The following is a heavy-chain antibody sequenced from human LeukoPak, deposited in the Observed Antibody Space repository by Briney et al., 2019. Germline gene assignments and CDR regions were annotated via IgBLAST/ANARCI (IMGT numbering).Heavy chain of an antibody. CDR1: GFTFSSYW. J-gene: IGHJ3*02. D-gene: IGHD6-19*01. V-gene: IGHV3-7*01. CDR3: ARALQWLATDAFDI. CDR2: IKQDGSEK. Sequence: GGSLRLSCAASGFTFSSYWMNWVRQAPGKGLEWVANIKQDGSEKYYVDSVKGRFTISRDNAKNSLYLQMNSLRVHDTAVYYCARALQWLATDAFDIWGQGTMVTVSS.